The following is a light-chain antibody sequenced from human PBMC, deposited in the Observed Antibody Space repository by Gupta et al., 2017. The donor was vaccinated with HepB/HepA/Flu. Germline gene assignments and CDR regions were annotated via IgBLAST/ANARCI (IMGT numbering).Light chain of an antibody. Sequence: DIVMTQSPDSLAVSLGERDTISCKSSQSVLFTSNNKTYLAWYQQRPGQPPRILISWASTRESGVPDRFSGSGSGTDFTLTISSLQSEDVAVYYCQQYYSSPCSFGQGTKLEIK. CDR3: QQYYSSPCS. V-gene: IGKV4-1*01. CDR1: QSVLFTSNNKTY. CDR2: WAS. J-gene: IGKJ2*04.